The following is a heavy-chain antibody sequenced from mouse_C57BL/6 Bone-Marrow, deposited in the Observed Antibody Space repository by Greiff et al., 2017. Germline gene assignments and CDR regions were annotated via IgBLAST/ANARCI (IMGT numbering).Heavy chain of an antibody. V-gene: IGHV3-6*01. D-gene: IGHD1-1*01. CDR1: GYSITSGYY. CDR2: ISYDGSN. Sequence: ESGPGLVKPSQSLSLTCSVTGYSITSGYYWNWIRQFPGNKLEWMGYISYDGSNNYNPSLKNRISITRDTSKNQFFLKLNSVTTEDTATYYCARILLGAMDYWGQGTSVTVSS. CDR3: ARILLGAMDY. J-gene: IGHJ4*01.